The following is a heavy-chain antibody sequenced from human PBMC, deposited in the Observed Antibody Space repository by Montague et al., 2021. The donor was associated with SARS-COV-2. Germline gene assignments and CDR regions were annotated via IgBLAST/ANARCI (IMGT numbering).Heavy chain of an antibody. D-gene: IGHD6-19*01. J-gene: IGHJ6*02. Sequence: CAISGDSVPSNSAAWNWIRQSPSRGLEWLGRTYFRSQWYSDYAVSVKSRITINPDTSKNQFSLQLNSVTPEDTAVYYCARDAANTRIAVAGYYYYYAMDVWGQGTTVTVSS. CDR1: GDSVPSNSAA. V-gene: IGHV6-1*01. CDR2: TYFRSQWYS. CDR3: ARDAANTRIAVAGYYYYYAMDV.